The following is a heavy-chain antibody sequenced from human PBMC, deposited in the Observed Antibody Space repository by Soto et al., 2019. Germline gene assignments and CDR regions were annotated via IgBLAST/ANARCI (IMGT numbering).Heavy chain of an antibody. V-gene: IGHV4-28*01. CDR2: IYYSGST. CDR3: ATTPGRTRQFDY. D-gene: IGHD2-15*01. CDR1: GYSISSSNW. Sequence: SETLSLTCTVSGYSISSSNWWGWIRQPPGKGLECIGYIYYSGSTYYNPSLKSRVTMSVDTSKNQFALKLSSVTAVDTAVYYCATTPGRTRQFDYWGQGTLVTVSS. J-gene: IGHJ4*02.